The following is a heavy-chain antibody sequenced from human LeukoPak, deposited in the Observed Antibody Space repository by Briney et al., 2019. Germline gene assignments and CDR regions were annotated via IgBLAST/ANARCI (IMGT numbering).Heavy chain of an antibody. CDR2: ISGSGDST. Sequence: GGSLRLSCAASGFNFSSYAMSWVRQAPGKGLEWVSGISGSGDSTYYADSVKGRFTISRDNSKNTLYLQMNSLRAEDTAVYYCAKTYRYCSSTSCYNYWGQGTLVTVSS. D-gene: IGHD2-2*02. J-gene: IGHJ4*02. CDR3: AKTYRYCSSTSCYNY. V-gene: IGHV3-23*01. CDR1: GFNFSSYA.